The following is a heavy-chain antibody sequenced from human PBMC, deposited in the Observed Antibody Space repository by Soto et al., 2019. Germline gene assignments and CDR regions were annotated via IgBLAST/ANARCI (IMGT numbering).Heavy chain of an antibody. J-gene: IGHJ4*02. D-gene: IGHD5-18*01. CDR3: ARDEYNFDD. Sequence: PSETLSLTCTVSGGSIRIYYWSWIRQPPGKGLEWIGYIYYSGSTDYNNSLKSRVTISVDTSKNQFSLKLRSVTAADTAVYYCARDEYNFDDWGQGIVVTVSS. V-gene: IGHV4-59*01. CDR1: GGSIRIYY. CDR2: IYYSGST.